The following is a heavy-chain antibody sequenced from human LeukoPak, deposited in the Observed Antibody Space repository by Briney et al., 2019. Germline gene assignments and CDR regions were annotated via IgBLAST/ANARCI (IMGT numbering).Heavy chain of an antibody. D-gene: IGHD1-26*01. CDR3: ARADRGSYYWYYYYYMDV. J-gene: IGHJ6*03. CDR2: IKQNGSEK. CDR1: GFTLSSYW. Sequence: PGGSLRLSCAASGFTLSSYWMSWVRQAPGKGLEWVANIKQNGSEKYYVDSVKGRFTISRDNAKNSLYLQMNSLRAEATAVYYCARADRGSYYWYYYYYMDVWGKGNTVTVSS. V-gene: IGHV3-7*01.